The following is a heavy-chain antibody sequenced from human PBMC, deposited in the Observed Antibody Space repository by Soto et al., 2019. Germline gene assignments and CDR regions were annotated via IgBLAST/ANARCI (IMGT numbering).Heavy chain of an antibody. J-gene: IGHJ4*02. CDR1: GYTFTSYG. D-gene: IGHD3-22*01. CDR3: ARFMTYYYDSSGYNASD. Sequence: QVQLVQSGAEVKKPGASVKVSCKASGYTFTSYGISWVRQAPGQGLEWMGWISAYNGNTNYAQKLQGRVTMTTDTSTSTADIELRCLRSDDTAVYYCARFMTYYYDSSGYNASDCGQGTLVTVSS. V-gene: IGHV1-18*01. CDR2: ISAYNGNT.